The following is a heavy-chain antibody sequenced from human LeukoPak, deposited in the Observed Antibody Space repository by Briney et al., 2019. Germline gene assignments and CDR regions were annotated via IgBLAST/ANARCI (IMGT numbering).Heavy chain of an antibody. Sequence: SSETLSLTCNVSGFSLTIGYFWGWVRQPPGKGLEWIGRIFHNGSTYFNPSLKSPGTMLVDTSKNQFSLQLPSLTAAATAIYFCGRGGYDWNQWFDIWGQGTMVTVSS. D-gene: IGHD1-20*01. CDR1: GFSLTIGYF. V-gene: IGHV4-38-2*02. CDR3: GRGGYDWNQWFDI. CDR2: IFHNGST. J-gene: IGHJ3*02.